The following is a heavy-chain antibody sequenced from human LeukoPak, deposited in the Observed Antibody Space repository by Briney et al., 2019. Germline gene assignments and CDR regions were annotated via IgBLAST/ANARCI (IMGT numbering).Heavy chain of an antibody. CDR3: ARSDSSGSSPVFDY. Sequence: SETLSLTCAVYGESFSGYYWSWIRQPPGKGLEWIGEINHSGSTNYNPSLKSRVTISVDTSKNQFSLKLSSVTAADTAVYYCARSDSSGSSPVFDYWGQGTLVTVSS. CDR2: INHSGST. V-gene: IGHV4-34*01. D-gene: IGHD3-22*01. CDR1: GESFSGYY. J-gene: IGHJ4*02.